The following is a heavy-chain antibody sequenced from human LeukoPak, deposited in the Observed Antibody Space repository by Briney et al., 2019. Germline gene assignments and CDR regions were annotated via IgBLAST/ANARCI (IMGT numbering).Heavy chain of an antibody. CDR3: ARGTRYYYGSGSSGLDP. J-gene: IGHJ5*02. Sequence: KPSETLSLPCTVSGRSISSYHWTWIRQPPGKGLEWIGYIYYSGSTNYNPALKSRVTISIDTSKNQFSLKLSSVTAADTAVYYCARGTRYYYGSGSSGLDPWGQGTLVTVSS. CDR2: IYYSGST. CDR1: GRSISSYH. D-gene: IGHD3-10*01. V-gene: IGHV4-59*01.